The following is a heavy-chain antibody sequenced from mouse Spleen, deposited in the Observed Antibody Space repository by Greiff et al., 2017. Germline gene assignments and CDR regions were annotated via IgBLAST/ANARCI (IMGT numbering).Heavy chain of an antibody. Sequence: VHVKQSGPELVKPGASVKMSCKASGYTFTDYNMHWVKQSHGKSLEWIGYINPNNGGTSYNQKFKGKATLTVNKSSSTAYMELRSLTSEDSAVYYCATYGNHRYYFDYWGQGTTLTVSS. CDR3: ATYGNHRYYFDY. D-gene: IGHD2-1*01. J-gene: IGHJ2*01. CDR2: INPNNGGT. CDR1: GYTFTDYN. V-gene: IGHV1-22*01.